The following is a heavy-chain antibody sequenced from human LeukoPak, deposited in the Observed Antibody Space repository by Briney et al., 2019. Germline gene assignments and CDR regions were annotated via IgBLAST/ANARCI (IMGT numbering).Heavy chain of an antibody. CDR3: ARVGGSGWCLQYFQH. CDR1: GFTFSSYW. CDR2: IKQDGSEK. Sequence: GGSLRLSCAASGFTFSSYWMSWVRQAPGKGLEWVANIKQDGSEKYYVDSVKGRFTISRDNAKNSLYLQMNSLRAEDTAVYYCARVGGSGWCLQYFQHWGQGTLVTVSS. V-gene: IGHV3-7*01. D-gene: IGHD6-19*01. J-gene: IGHJ1*01.